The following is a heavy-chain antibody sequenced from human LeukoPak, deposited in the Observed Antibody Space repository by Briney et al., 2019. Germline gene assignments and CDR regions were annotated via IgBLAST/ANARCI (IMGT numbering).Heavy chain of an antibody. J-gene: IGHJ4*02. CDR1: GFTFSSYG. D-gene: IGHD4-17*01. CDR2: IWYDGSIK. Sequence: PGRSLRLSCAASGFTFSSYGMHWVRQAPGKGLEWVAVIWYDGSIKFYVDSVKGRFTISRDNAKNSLYLQMNSLRAEDTAVYYCAREEDGDPYYFDYWGQGTLVSVSS. CDR3: AREEDGDPYYFDY. V-gene: IGHV3-33*01.